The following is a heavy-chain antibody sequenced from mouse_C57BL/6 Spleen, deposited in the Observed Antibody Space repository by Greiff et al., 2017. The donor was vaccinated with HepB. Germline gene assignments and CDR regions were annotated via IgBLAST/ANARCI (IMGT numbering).Heavy chain of an antibody. CDR1: GFTFRDYG. V-gene: IGHV5-17*01. CDR3: ARPRYYGTRDYYAMDY. Sequence: EVMLVESGGGLVKPGGSLKLSCAASGFTFRDYGMHWVRQAPEKGLEWVAYISSGSSTIYYADTVKGRFTISRDNAKNTLFLQMTSLRSEDTAMYYGARPRYYGTRDYYAMDYWGQGTSVTVSS. J-gene: IGHJ4*01. D-gene: IGHD2-1*01. CDR2: ISSGSSTI.